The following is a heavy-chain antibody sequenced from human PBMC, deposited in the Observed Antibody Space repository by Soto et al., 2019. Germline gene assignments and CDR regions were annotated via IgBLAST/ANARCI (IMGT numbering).Heavy chain of an antibody. CDR3: ARGEMNYDSSGYYSPYYFDY. J-gene: IGHJ4*02. D-gene: IGHD3-22*01. Sequence: QVQLVQSGAEVKKPGASVKVSCKASGYTFTSYGISWVRQAPGQGLEWMGWISAYNGNTNYVQKLQGRVPMTTDTSTSTAYMELRSLRSDDTAVYYCARGEMNYDSSGYYSPYYFDYWGQGTLVTVSS. CDR2: ISAYNGNT. V-gene: IGHV1-18*04. CDR1: GYTFTSYG.